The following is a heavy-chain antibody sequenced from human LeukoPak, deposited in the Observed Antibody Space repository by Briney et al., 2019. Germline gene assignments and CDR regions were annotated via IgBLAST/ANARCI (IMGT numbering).Heavy chain of an antibody. J-gene: IGHJ3*02. V-gene: IGHV1-46*01. Sequence: ASVKVSCKASGYTFTSYYMHWVRQAPGQGLEWMGIINPSGGSTSYAQKFQGRVTMTRDMSTSTVYMELSSLRSEDTAVYYCAIVVEEGAFDIWGQGTMVTVSS. CDR2: INPSGGST. CDR1: GYTFTSYY. D-gene: IGHD1-26*01. CDR3: AIVVEEGAFDI.